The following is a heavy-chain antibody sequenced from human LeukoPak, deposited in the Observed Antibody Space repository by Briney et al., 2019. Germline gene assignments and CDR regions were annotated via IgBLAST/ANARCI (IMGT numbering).Heavy chain of an antibody. J-gene: IGHJ4*02. CDR3: AKDPLAAPFDY. CDR2: ISGSGGST. Sequence: GGSLRLSCAASGFTFSSYAMSWVRQAPGKGLEWVSAISGSGGSTYYADSVKGRFTISTDNSKNTLYLQMNSLGAEDTAVYYCAKDPLAAPFDYWGQGTLVTVSS. CDR1: GFTFSSYA. V-gene: IGHV3-23*01. D-gene: IGHD6-13*01.